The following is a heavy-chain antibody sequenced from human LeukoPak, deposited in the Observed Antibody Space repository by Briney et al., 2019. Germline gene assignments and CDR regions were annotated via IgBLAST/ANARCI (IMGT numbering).Heavy chain of an antibody. CDR3: ARGGVAAAGTLDY. V-gene: IGHV3-66*01. CDR2: IYSGGST. CDR1: GFTVSRNY. J-gene: IGHJ4*02. Sequence: GGSLRLSSAASGFTVSRNYMSWVRQAPGKGLEWVSVIYSGGSTYYADSVKGRFTISRDNSKNTLYLQMNSLRAEDTAVYYCARGGVAAAGTLDYWGQGTLVTVSS. D-gene: IGHD6-13*01.